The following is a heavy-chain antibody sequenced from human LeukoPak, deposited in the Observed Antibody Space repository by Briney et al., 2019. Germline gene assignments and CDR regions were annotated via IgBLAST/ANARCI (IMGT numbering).Heavy chain of an antibody. V-gene: IGHV4-38-2*02. J-gene: IGHJ4*02. CDR3: ARETGTYSAFDY. CDR1: GYSISSGYY. CDR2: IYHSGST. Sequence: SETLSLTCTVSGYSISSGYYWAWIRQPPGKGLEWIGTIYHSGSTYSNPSLKSRVTISVDTSKNQFSLRLSSVTAADTAVYYCARETGTYSAFDYWAREPWSPSPQ. D-gene: IGHD1-26*01.